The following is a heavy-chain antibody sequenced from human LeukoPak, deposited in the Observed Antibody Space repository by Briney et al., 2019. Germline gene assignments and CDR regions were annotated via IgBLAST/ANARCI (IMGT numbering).Heavy chain of an antibody. CDR3: ARDLHCSSTSCLYYYYYGMDV. CDR1: GFTFSSYA. CDR2: ISYDGSNK. Sequence: GGSLRLSCAASGFTFSSYAMHWVRQAPGKGLEWVAVISYDGSNKYYADSVKGRFTISRDNSKNTLYLQMNSLRAEDTAVYYCARDLHCSSTSCLYYYYYGMDVWGKGTTVTVSS. J-gene: IGHJ6*04. D-gene: IGHD2-2*01. V-gene: IGHV3-30*04.